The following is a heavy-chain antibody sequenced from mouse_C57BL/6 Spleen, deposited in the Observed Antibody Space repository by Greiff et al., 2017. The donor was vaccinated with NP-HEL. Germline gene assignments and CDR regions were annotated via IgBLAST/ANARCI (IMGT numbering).Heavy chain of an antibody. CDR2: IDPSDSET. J-gene: IGHJ1*03. CDR3: AITTVENWYFDV. Sequence: QVQLQQPGAELVGPGSSVKLSCKASGYTFTSYWMHWVKQRPIQGLEWIGNIDPSDSETHYNQKFKDKATLTVDKSSSTAYMQLSSLTSEDSAVYYCAITTVENWYFDVWGTGTTVTVSS. CDR1: GYTFTSYW. V-gene: IGHV1-52*01. D-gene: IGHD1-1*01.